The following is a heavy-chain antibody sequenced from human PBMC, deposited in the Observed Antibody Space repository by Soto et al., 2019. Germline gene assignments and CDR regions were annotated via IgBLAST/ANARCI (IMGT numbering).Heavy chain of an antibody. CDR3: ATEGSGRGPLYYFDS. D-gene: IGHD3-10*01. J-gene: IGHJ4*02. CDR1: GYTFTGYY. Sequence: ASVKVSCKASGYTFTGYYMHWVRQAPGQGLEWMGWINPNSGDTNYAQNFQGWVTMTRDTSISTVYMELSRLTSDDTAVYYCATEGSGRGPLYYFDSWGQGTLVTVSS. V-gene: IGHV1-2*04. CDR2: INPNSGDT.